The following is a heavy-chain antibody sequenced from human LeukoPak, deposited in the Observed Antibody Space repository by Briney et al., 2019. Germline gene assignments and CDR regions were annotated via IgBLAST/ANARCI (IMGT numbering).Heavy chain of an antibody. CDR3: TTCYRSTSSGPC. V-gene: IGHV3-23*01. Sequence: PGGSLRLSCAASGFTFSSYAMSWVRQAPGKGLEWVSAISGSGGSTYYADSVKGRFTISRDNAKNTLYLQMNNVRAEDTAVYYCTTCYRSTSSGPCWGRGTLVTVSS. J-gene: IGHJ4*02. CDR1: GFTFSSYA. CDR2: ISGSGGST. D-gene: IGHD6-13*01.